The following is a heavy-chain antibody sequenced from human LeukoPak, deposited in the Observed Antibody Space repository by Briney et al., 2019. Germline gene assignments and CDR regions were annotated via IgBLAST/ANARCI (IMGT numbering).Heavy chain of an antibody. D-gene: IGHD1-1*01. V-gene: IGHV3-7*01. CDR3: ARIPGRASYNDY. CDR2: IKQDGSEK. J-gene: IGHJ4*02. CDR1: GFTFSNYW. Sequence: GGALRLSCAASGFTFSNYWMTWVRQAPGKGREWGANIKQDGSEKYYVDSVKGRFTISRDNSQNSLYLQMNSLRAEDTAVYSCARIPGRASYNDYWGQGTLVAVSS.